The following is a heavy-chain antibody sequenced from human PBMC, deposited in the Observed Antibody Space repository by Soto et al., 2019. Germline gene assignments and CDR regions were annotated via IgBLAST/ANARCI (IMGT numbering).Heavy chain of an antibody. D-gene: IGHD3-3*01. J-gene: IGHJ4*02. CDR3: ARPLRYYDSWMGSPPFDY. Sequence: QVQLVQSGAEVKKPGSSVKVSCRASGGSFNSYAINWVRQAPGQGLEWMGGIIPLFGTTYYAQKFQGRVTITADESTTTAYMDLNSLEFEDTALYYCARPLRYYDSWMGSPPFDYWGQGTLVTVSS. CDR2: IIPLFGTT. CDR1: GGSFNSYA. V-gene: IGHV1-69*01.